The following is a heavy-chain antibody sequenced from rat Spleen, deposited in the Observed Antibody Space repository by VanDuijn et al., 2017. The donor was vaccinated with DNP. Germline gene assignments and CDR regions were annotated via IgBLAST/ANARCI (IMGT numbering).Heavy chain of an antibody. V-gene: IGHV3-1*01. Sequence: EVQLQESGPGLVKPSQSLSLTCSVTGYSITSNYWAWIRKFPGNKMEWMGYISYIGSTGYNPSLKSRISITRDTSKNQFFLQLNSVTTEDTATYYCARGLNYGGYNYYWYFDFWGPGTMVTVSS. CDR2: ISYIGST. D-gene: IGHD1-11*01. CDR1: GYSITSNY. CDR3: ARGLNYGGYNYYWYFDF. J-gene: IGHJ1*01.